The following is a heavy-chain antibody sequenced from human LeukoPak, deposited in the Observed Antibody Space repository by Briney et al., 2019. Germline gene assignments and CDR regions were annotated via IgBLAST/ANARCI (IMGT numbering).Heavy chain of an antibody. Sequence: ASVKVSCKASGYTFTSYDINWVRQAPGQGLEWMGWINPSSGGTNYAQKFQGRVTMTRDTSISTAYMELSRLRSDDTAVYYCARVRFLEWLLTYGNYYYGMDVWGQGTTVTVSS. D-gene: IGHD3-3*01. CDR1: GYTFTSYD. CDR3: ARVRFLEWLLTYGNYYYGMDV. CDR2: INPSSGGT. J-gene: IGHJ6*02. V-gene: IGHV1-2*02.